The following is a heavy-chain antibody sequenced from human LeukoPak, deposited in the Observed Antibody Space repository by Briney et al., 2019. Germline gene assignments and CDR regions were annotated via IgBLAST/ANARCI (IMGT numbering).Heavy chain of an antibody. Sequence: GGSLRLSCAASGFTFSSYWMNWVRQAPGKGLEWVANIKQDGSEKFYVDSLKGRFTISRDNAKNSLYLQMNSLRAEDTAVYYCARSKLGIDRAFDIWGQGTMVTVSS. CDR2: IKQDGSEK. CDR1: GFTFSSYW. J-gene: IGHJ3*02. V-gene: IGHV3-7*01. D-gene: IGHD7-27*01. CDR3: ARSKLGIDRAFDI.